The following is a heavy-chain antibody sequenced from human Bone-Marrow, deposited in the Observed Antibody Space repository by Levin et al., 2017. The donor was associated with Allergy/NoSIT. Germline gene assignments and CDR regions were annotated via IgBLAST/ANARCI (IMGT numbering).Heavy chain of an antibody. CDR2: IKPKAAGGAT. Sequence: GGSLRLSCAASGVTVSSAWMDWVRQAPGRGLECVGRIKPKAAGGATEYAAPVKGRFTISRDDSKNTLYLQMNSLKSEDTGVYYCTTWNYWGQGTLVTVSS. D-gene: IGHD3-3*01. V-gene: IGHV3-15*01. CDR1: GVTVSSAW. CDR3: TTWNY. J-gene: IGHJ4*02.